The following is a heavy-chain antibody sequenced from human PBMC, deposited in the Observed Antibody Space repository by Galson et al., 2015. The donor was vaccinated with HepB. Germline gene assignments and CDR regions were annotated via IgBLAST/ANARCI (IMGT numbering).Heavy chain of an antibody. CDR3: ATWGDYYDSSGYPDY. V-gene: IGHV3-23*01. CDR1: GFTFSSYA. CDR2: ISGSGGST. Sequence: SLRLSCAASGFTFSSYAMSWVRQAPGKGLEWVSAISGSGGSTYYADSVKGRFTISRDNSKNTLYLQMNSLRAEDTAVYYCATWGDYYDSSGYPDYWGQGTLVTVSS. D-gene: IGHD3-22*01. J-gene: IGHJ4*02.